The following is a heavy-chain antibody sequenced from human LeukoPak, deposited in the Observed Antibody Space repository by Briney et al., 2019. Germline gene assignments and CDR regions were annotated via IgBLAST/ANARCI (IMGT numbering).Heavy chain of an antibody. CDR1: GGSFSGYY. CDR3: ARVTRRGYGYGHAFDI. Sequence: SETLSLTCAVYGGSFSGYYWSWIRQPPGKGLEWIGEINHSGSTNYNPSLKSRVTISVDTSKNQFSLKLSSVTAADTAVYYCARVTRRGYGYGHAFDIWGQGTMVTVSS. CDR2: INHSGST. V-gene: IGHV4-34*01. J-gene: IGHJ3*02. D-gene: IGHD5-18*01.